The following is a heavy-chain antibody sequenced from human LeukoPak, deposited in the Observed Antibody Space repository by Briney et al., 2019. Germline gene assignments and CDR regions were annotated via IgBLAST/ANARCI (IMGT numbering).Heavy chain of an antibody. CDR3: ARNAYYSADY. J-gene: IGHJ4*01. CDR1: GDSLSSGYW. Sequence: SGTRSLTCVVSGDSLSSGYWWSWVRQPPGKGLEWIGEIFHSGSTNYNPSLKSRVTISVDNSKNHFSLTVNSVTAADTAVYYCARNAYYSADYWGRGTLVTVSS. CDR2: IFHSGST. V-gene: IGHV4-4*02. D-gene: IGHD4/OR15-4a*01.